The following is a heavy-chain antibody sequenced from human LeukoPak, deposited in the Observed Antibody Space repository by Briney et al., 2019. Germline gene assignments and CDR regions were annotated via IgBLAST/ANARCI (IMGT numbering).Heavy chain of an antibody. CDR2: IDPSDSYT. V-gene: IGHV5-10-1*01. Sequence: HGESLKISCKGSGYSFTSYWITWVRQMPGKGLEWMGRIDPSDSYTNYSPSFQGHVTISADKSISTAYLQWSSLKASDTAIYYCARLKLPPYNWFDPWGQGTLVTVSA. CDR3: ARLKLPPYNWFDP. CDR1: GYSFTSYW. J-gene: IGHJ5*02. D-gene: IGHD1-7*01.